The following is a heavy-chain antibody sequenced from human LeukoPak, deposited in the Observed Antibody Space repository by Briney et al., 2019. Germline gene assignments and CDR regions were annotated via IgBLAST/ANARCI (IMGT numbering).Heavy chain of an antibody. V-gene: IGHV4-59*01. D-gene: IGHD3-10*01. Sequence: SETLSLTCTVSGGSISSYYWSWIRQLPGKGLEWIGHIYYSGSTNYNPSLKSRVTISVDTSKNQFSLKLSSVTAADTAVYYCARDLRMVRGVITNYYYYGMDVWGQGTTVTVSS. CDR3: ARDLRMVRGVITNYYYYGMDV. J-gene: IGHJ6*02. CDR2: IYYSGST. CDR1: GGSISSYY.